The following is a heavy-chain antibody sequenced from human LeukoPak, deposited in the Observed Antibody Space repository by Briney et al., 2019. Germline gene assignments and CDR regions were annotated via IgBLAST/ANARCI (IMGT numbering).Heavy chain of an antibody. CDR2: IYPGDSHI. CDR1: GYSFTNYW. CDR3: ARPHYGASDY. D-gene: IGHD4/OR15-4a*01. J-gene: IGHJ4*02. V-gene: IGHV5-51*01. Sequence: GESLKISCKGSGYSFTNYWIGWVRQMPGKGLEWMGLIYPGDSHIRYSPSLQGQVTISADKSISTAYLQWSSLTASDTAIYYCARPHYGASDYWGQGTLVTVSS.